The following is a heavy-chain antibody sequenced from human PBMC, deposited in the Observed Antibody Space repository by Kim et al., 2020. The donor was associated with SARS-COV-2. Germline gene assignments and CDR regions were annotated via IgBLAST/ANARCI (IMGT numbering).Heavy chain of an antibody. CDR1: GDSVSSNSAA. Sequence: SQTLSLTCAISGDSVSSNSAAWNWIRQSPSRGLEWLGRTYYRSKWYNDYAVSVKSRITINPDTSKNQFSLQLNSVTPEDTAVYYCARYRPYYDFWSGLRGHKNWFDPWGQGTLVTVSS. J-gene: IGHJ5*02. CDR3: ARYRPYYDFWSGLRGHKNWFDP. D-gene: IGHD3-3*01. CDR2: TYYRSKWYN. V-gene: IGHV6-1*01.